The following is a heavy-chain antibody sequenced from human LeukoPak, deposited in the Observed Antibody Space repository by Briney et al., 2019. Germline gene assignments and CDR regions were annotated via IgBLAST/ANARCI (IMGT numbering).Heavy chain of an antibody. CDR2: IRSKAYGGTT. CDR1: GFTFGDYA. D-gene: IGHD1-26*01. Sequence: GGSLRLSCTASGFTFGDYAMSWFRQAPGKGLEWVGFIRSKAYGGTTEYAASVKGRFTISRDDSKSIAYLQMNSLKTEDTAVYYCTRDPTNIVGAPGPDYWGQGTLVTVSS. V-gene: IGHV3-49*03. CDR3: TRDPTNIVGAPGPDY. J-gene: IGHJ4*02.